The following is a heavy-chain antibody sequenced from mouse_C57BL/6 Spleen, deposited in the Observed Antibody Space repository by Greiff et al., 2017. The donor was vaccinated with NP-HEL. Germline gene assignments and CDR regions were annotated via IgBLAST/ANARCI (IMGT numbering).Heavy chain of an antibody. CDR2: IHPNSGST. CDR1: GYTFTSYW. CDR3: ARDGYYAIDY. Sequence: QVQLQQPGAELVKPGASVKLSCKASGYTFTSYWMHWVKQRPGQGLEWIGMIHPNSGSTNYNEKFKSNATLTVDKSSITAYMQLSILTSEDSAVYYCARDGYYAIDYWGQGTSVTVSS. D-gene: IGHD2-3*01. J-gene: IGHJ4*01. V-gene: IGHV1-64*01.